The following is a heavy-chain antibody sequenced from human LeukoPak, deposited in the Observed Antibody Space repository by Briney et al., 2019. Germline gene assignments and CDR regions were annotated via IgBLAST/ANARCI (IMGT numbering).Heavy chain of an antibody. V-gene: IGHV1-18*01. Sequence: GASVKVSCKASGYTFTSYGISWVRQAPGQGLEWMGWISAYKCNTNYAQKLQGRVTMTTDTSTSTAYMELRSLRSDDTAVYYCAVTEMGDWYGSYWGQGTLVTVSS. J-gene: IGHJ4*02. CDR1: GYTFTSYG. CDR3: AVTEMGDWYGSY. D-gene: IGHD2-21*01. CDR2: ISAYKCNT.